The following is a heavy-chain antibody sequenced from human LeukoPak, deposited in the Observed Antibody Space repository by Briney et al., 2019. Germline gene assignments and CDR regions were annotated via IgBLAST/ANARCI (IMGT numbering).Heavy chain of an antibody. J-gene: IGHJ4*02. CDR1: GGSFSDHY. Sequence: KPSETLSLTCAVYGGSFSDHYWSWIRQPPGKGLEWIGEIDHGGNTDYNPSLKSRVTISVDTSKSQFSLKLTSVIAADTAVYYCARIGVATTSSFDSWGQGTLVTVSS. CDR3: ARIGVATTSSFDS. V-gene: IGHV4-34*01. D-gene: IGHD5-12*01. CDR2: IDHGGNT.